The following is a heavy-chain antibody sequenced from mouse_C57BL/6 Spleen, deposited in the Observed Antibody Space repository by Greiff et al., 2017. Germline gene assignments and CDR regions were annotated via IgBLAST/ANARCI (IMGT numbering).Heavy chain of an antibody. CDR2: IWTGGGT. D-gene: IGHD2-2*01. Sequence: VQLVESGPGLVAPSQSLSITCTVSGFSLTSYAISWVRQPPGKGLEWLGVIWTGGGTNYNSALKSILGISKDNSKSQVFLKMNSLQTDDTARYYCARNGGGYDGYFDYWGQGTTLTVSS. V-gene: IGHV2-9-1*01. J-gene: IGHJ2*01. CDR1: GFSLTSYA. CDR3: ARNGGGYDGYFDY.